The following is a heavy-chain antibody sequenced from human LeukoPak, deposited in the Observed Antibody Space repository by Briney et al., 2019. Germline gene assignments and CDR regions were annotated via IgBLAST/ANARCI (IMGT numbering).Heavy chain of an antibody. CDR2: IIPIFGTA. CDR3: ARCITGAPLDYYYYMDV. J-gene: IGHJ6*03. Sequence: SVKVSCKASGGTFSSYAISWVRQAPGQGLEWMGGIIPIFGTANYAQKFQGRVTITTDESTSTAYMELSSLRSEDTAVYYCARCITGAPLDYYYYMDVWGKGTTVTVSS. CDR1: GGTFSSYA. V-gene: IGHV1-69*05. D-gene: IGHD1-20*01.